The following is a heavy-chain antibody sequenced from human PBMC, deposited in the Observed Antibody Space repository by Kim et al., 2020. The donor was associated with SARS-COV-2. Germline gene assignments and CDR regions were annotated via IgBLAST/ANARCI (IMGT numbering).Heavy chain of an antibody. CDR2: IYYSGST. CDR3: ARGGGDVYDFRSGYYIRGPGLFDY. J-gene: IGHJ4*02. CDR1: GGSISSYY. D-gene: IGHD3-3*01. Sequence: SETLSLTCTVSGGSISSYYWSWIRQPPGKGLEWIGYIYYSGSTNYNPSLKSRVTISVDTSKNQFSLKLSSVTAADTAVYYCARGGGDVYDFRSGYYIRGPGLFDYWGQGTLVTVSS. V-gene: IGHV4-59*01.